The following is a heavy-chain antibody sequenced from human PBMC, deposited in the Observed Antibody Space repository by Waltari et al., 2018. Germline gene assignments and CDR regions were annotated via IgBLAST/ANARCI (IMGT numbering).Heavy chain of an antibody. V-gene: IGHV5-51*01. D-gene: IGHD3-9*01. Sequence: EVRLEQSGATMRKPGESLEIFCQASGYTFSDYWIGWVRQVPGEGLEGVAVIYPDDADATYSPSFQGRVTISADKSSSAVYLQWRSLKASDSAMFFCVRRARGPKYDTFDYWGPGTLVTVAS. CDR3: VRRARGPKYDTFDY. CDR2: IYPDDADA. J-gene: IGHJ4*02. CDR1: GYTFSDYW.